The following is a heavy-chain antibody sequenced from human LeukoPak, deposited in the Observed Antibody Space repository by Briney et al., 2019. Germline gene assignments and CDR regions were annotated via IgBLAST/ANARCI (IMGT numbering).Heavy chain of an antibody. CDR2: INPNSGGT. J-gene: IGHJ5*02. D-gene: IGHD2-8*01. V-gene: IGHV1-2*02. CDR1: GYTFTGYY. CDR3: ARDWGLMVYANWFDP. Sequence: ASVKVSCKASGYTFTGYYMHWVRQAPGQGLEWMGWINPNSGGTNYAQKFQGRVTMTRDTSINTAYMELSRLRSDDTAVYYCARDWGLMVYANWFDPWGQGTLVTVSS.